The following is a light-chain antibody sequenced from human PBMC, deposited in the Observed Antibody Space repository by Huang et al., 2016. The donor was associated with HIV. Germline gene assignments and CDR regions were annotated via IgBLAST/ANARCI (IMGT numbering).Light chain of an antibody. CDR2: WAS. V-gene: IGKV4-1*01. CDR1: QSVLYSSNNKNY. CDR3: QQYYRTPNT. J-gene: IGKJ2*01. Sequence: DIVMTQSPDSLAVSLGERATINCKSSQSVLYSSNNKNYLAWYQKNPGRPPKLLIYWASTRESGVPDRFSGSGSGTDFTHTISSLQSEDVAVYYCQQYYRTPNTFGQRTKLEIK.